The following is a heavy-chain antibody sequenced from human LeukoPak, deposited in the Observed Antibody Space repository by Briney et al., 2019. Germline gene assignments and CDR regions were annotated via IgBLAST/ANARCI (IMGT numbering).Heavy chain of an antibody. Sequence: SETLSLTCAVYGGSFSGYYWSWIRQPPGKGLEWIGEINHSGSTNYNPSLKSRVTISVDTSKNQFSLKLSSVTAADTAVYCCARLSYRPLYGMDVWGQGTTVTVSS. CDR1: GGSFSGYY. V-gene: IGHV4-34*01. CDR2: INHSGST. J-gene: IGHJ6*02. D-gene: IGHD1-26*01. CDR3: ARLSYRPLYGMDV.